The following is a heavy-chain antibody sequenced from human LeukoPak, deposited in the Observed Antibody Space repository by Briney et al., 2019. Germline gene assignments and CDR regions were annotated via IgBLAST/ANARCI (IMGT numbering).Heavy chain of an antibody. V-gene: IGHV1-18*01. CDR2: ISAYNGNT. Sequence: ASVKVSCKASGYTFTSYGISWVRQAPGQGLEWMGWISAYNGNTNYAQKLQGRVTMTTDTSTSTAYMELRSLRSDDTAVYYCARVQRGYSYGYNLYWYFDLWGRGTLVTVSS. CDR1: GYTFTSYG. CDR3: ARVQRGYSYGYNLYWYFDL. D-gene: IGHD5-18*01. J-gene: IGHJ2*01.